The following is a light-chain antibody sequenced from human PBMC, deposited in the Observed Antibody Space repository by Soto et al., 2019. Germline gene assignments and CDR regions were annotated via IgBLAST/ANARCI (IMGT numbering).Light chain of an antibody. J-gene: IGKJ5*01. Sequence: ELVMTQSPDTEYVSPGERATLSCRASQSVRSNLAWYQHKPGQAPRLLIYDGSTRALGIPARFSGSESGTEFTLTISSLQSEDFAVYFCQQYDNWPITFGQGTRLEIK. CDR1: QSVRSN. CDR3: QQYDNWPIT. V-gene: IGKV3-15*01. CDR2: DGS.